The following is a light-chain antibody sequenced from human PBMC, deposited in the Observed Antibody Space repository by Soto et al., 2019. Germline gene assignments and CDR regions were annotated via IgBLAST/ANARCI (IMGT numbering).Light chain of an antibody. Sequence: QSVLTQPASVSGSPGQSITISCTGTSSDVGGYNYVSLYQQHPGKAPKLMIYDVSNRPSGVSNRFSGSKSGNTASLTISGIQAEDEADYYCSSYTRSSYLVFGTGTKLTVL. J-gene: IGLJ1*01. V-gene: IGLV2-14*01. CDR1: SSDVGGYNY. CDR2: DVS. CDR3: SSYTRSSYLV.